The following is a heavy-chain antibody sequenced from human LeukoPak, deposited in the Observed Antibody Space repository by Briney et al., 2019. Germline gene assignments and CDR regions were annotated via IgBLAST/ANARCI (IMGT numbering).Heavy chain of an antibody. J-gene: IGHJ6*02. Sequence: GGSLRLSCAASGFTFSSYSMNWVRQAPEKGLEWVSSISSSSSYIYYADSVKGRFTISRDNAKNSLYLQMNSLRAEDTAVYYCARIRKAGYSYGSYYYYGMDVWGQGTTVTVSS. V-gene: IGHV3-21*06. CDR2: ISSSSSYI. CDR3: ARIRKAGYSYGSYYYYGMDV. D-gene: IGHD5-18*01. CDR1: GFTFSSYS.